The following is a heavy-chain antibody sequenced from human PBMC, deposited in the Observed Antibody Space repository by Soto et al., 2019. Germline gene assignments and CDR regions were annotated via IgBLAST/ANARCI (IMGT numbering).Heavy chain of an antibody. V-gene: IGHV1-2*02. Sequence: ASVKVSCKASGYTFTAYYMHWVRQAPGQGLEWMGWIDPSSGGTKYAEKFQGRVTMTRDTSISTAYMQLGSLTSDDTAIYYCAEENFRFDYWGRGTLVTVSS. CDR2: IDPSSGGT. CDR1: GYTFTAYY. CDR3: AEENFRFDY. J-gene: IGHJ4*02.